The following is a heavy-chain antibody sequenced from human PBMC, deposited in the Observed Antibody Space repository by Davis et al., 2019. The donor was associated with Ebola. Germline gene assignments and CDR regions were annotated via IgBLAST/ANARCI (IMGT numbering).Heavy chain of an antibody. CDR3: AKDHSPGAFDY. V-gene: IGHV3-30*18. CDR1: GFTFSSYG. D-gene: IGHD7-27*01. Sequence: PGGSLRLSCAASGFTFSSYGMHWVRQAPGKGLEWVAVISYDGSNKYYADSVKGRFTISRDNSKNTLYLQMNSLRAEDTAVYYCAKDHSPGAFDYWGQGTLVTVSS. CDR2: ISYDGSNK. J-gene: IGHJ4*02.